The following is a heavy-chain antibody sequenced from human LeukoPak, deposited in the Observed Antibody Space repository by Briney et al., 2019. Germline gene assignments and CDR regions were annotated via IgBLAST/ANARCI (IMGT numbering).Heavy chain of an antibody. CDR3: ARESMIAGSQH. CDR1: GYSISNGYY. D-gene: IGHD3-22*01. V-gene: IGHV4-38-2*02. J-gene: IGHJ1*01. Sequence: SETLSLTCTVSGYSISNGYYWDWIRQPPGRGLEWIGNIYRSGSTSYNPSLKSRVTISVDTSKNQFSLKLSSVTAADTAVYYCARESMIAGSQHWGQGTLVTVSS. CDR2: IYRSGST.